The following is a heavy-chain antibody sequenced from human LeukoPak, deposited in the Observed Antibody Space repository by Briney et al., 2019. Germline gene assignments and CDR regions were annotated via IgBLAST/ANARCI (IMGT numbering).Heavy chain of an antibody. J-gene: IGHJ4*02. D-gene: IGHD6-19*01. Sequence: PSETLSLTCTVSGVSISSTTYYWGWIRQPPGKGLEWIGNIYYSGSTYYNPSLKSRVTISVDTSKNQFSLKLSSVTAADTAVYYCARGFQWRDSRGQGTLVTVSS. CDR3: ARGFQWRDS. V-gene: IGHV4-39*01. CDR2: IYYSGST. CDR1: GVSISSTTYY.